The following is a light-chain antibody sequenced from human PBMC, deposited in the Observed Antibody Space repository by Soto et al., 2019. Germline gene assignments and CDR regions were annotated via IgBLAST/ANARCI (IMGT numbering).Light chain of an antibody. J-gene: IGLJ1*01. V-gene: IGLV2-14*01. Sequence: QSVLTQPASVSGSPGQSITISCTGTSSDVGGYNYVSWYQQHPGKAPKLMIYEVSNRPSGVSDRFSGSKSGNTASLTISGLQAEDEADYYCTSYRSTSTRYVFGTGTKV. CDR3: TSYRSTSTRYV. CDR1: SSDVGGYNY. CDR2: EVS.